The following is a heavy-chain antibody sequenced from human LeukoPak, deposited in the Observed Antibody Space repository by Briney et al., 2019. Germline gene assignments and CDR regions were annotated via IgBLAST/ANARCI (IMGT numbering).Heavy chain of an antibody. CDR2: SNHSGST. Sequence: SGTLSLTCAVSGGSINSDDWWSWVRQPPGKGLEWIGESNHSGSTTYNPSLKSRVTISVDTSKNQFSLKLSSVTAADTAVYYCARGRSLHCFDYWGQGTLVTVSS. CDR1: GGSINSDDW. V-gene: IGHV4-4*02. J-gene: IGHJ4*02. CDR3: ARGRSLHCFDY.